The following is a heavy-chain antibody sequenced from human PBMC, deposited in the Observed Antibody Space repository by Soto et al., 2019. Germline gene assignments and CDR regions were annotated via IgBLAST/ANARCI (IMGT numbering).Heavy chain of an antibody. Sequence: PSETLSLTCAVYGGSFSGYYWSWIRQPPGKGLEWIGEINHSGSTNYNPSLKSRVTISVDTSKNQFSLKLSSVTAADTAVYYCARGGLRHIVVVTAILTPFDYWGRGTLVTVSS. J-gene: IGHJ4*02. CDR1: GGSFSGYY. V-gene: IGHV4-34*01. CDR2: INHSGST. CDR3: ARGGLRHIVVVTAILTPFDY. D-gene: IGHD2-21*02.